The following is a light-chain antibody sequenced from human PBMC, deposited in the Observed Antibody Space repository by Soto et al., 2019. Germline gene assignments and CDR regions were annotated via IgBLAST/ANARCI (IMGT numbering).Light chain of an antibody. CDR3: SSYTTSSTVV. CDR2: NVS. CDR1: SSDVGAYDY. Sequence: QSALTQPASASGSPGQSITISCTGTSSDVGAYDYVSWYQQHPGKAPKLMLHNVSNRPSGVSNRFSGSKSGNTASLTISGLQAEDEADYYCSSYTTSSTVVFGGGTKLTVL. V-gene: IGLV2-14*01. J-gene: IGLJ2*01.